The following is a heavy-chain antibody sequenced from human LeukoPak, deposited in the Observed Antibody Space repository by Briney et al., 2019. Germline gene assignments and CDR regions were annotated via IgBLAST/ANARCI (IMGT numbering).Heavy chain of an antibody. CDR1: GYSISSGYY. V-gene: IGHV4-38-2*02. CDR3: ATLGEFIAAAGTGWFDP. Sequence: PSETLSLTCTVSGYSISSGYYWGWIRQPPGKGLEWIGSIYHSGSTYYNPSLKSRVTISLYTSKNQFSLKLSSVTAADTAVYYCATLGEFIAAAGTGWFDPWGQGTLVTVSS. J-gene: IGHJ5*02. CDR2: IYHSGST. D-gene: IGHD6-13*01.